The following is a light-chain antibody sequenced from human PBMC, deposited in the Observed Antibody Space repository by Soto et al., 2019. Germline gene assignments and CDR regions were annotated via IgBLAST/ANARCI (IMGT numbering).Light chain of an antibody. CDR1: QSVTAS. Sequence: DIQMTQSPSTLSASVGDSVTITCRASQSVTASLAWYQQKPGEAPKLLIYDVSNLETGVPSRFSGSGSGTEFSLNIRSLQPDDFATYYCQQYDYYRTFGQGSKVEIK. J-gene: IGKJ1*01. V-gene: IGKV1-5*01. CDR2: DVS. CDR3: QQYDYYRT.